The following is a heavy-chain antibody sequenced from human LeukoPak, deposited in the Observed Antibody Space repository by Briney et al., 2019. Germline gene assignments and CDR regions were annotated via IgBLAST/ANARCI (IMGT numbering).Heavy chain of an antibody. CDR2: FYTGGST. Sequence: TSETLSLTCTVSGGSISSYYWSWIRQPAGKGLELIGRFYTGGSTNYNPSLESRVTMSVDASKSQFSLKLSSVTAADTAVYYCARERSGSGSYYSPFDYWGQGTLVTVSS. V-gene: IGHV4-4*07. CDR1: GGSISSYY. D-gene: IGHD3-10*01. J-gene: IGHJ4*02. CDR3: ARERSGSGSYYSPFDY.